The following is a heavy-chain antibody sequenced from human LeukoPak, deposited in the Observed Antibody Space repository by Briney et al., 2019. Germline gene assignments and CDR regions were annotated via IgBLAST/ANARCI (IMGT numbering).Heavy chain of an antibody. Sequence: GASVKVSCKASGYTFTSYDINWVRQATGQGLEWMGWMNPNSGNTGYAQKFQGRVTIARNTSISTAYMELSSLGSEDTAVYYCARVLRRYSSSWPTGYWGQGTLVTVSS. CDR2: MNPNSGNT. D-gene: IGHD6-13*01. J-gene: IGHJ4*02. CDR1: GYTFTSYD. CDR3: ARVLRRYSSSWPTGY. V-gene: IGHV1-8*03.